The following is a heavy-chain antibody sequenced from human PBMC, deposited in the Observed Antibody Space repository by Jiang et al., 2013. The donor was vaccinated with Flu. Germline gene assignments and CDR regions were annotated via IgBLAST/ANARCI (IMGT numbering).Heavy chain of an antibody. CDR1: GFSLSNARMG. CDR3: ARIRIYYDFWSGPPGCWFDP. D-gene: IGHD3-3*01. J-gene: IGHJ5*02. V-gene: IGHV2-26*01. CDR2: IFSNDEK. Sequence: KPTQTLTLTCTVSGFSLSNARMGVSWIRQPPGKALEWLAHIFSNDEKSYSTSLKSRLTISKDTSKSQVVLTMTNMDPVDTATYYCARIRIYYDFWSGPPGCWFDPWGQGTLVTVSS.